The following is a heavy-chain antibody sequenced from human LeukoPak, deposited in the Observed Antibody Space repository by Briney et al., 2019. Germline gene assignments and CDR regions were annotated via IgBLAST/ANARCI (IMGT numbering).Heavy chain of an antibody. J-gene: IGHJ4*02. D-gene: IGHD2-15*01. V-gene: IGHV3-23*01. CDR1: GFTFSSYA. Sequence: AGGSLRLSCAPSGFTFSSYAMIWVPKAPGKGREWVSAISGSGGSTYYADSVKGRSTISTDNSKNTLYLQMTSLRAEDTAVYYCAKDRIGGTYYYFDYWGQGTLVTVSS. CDR2: ISGSGGST. CDR3: AKDRIGGTYYYFDY.